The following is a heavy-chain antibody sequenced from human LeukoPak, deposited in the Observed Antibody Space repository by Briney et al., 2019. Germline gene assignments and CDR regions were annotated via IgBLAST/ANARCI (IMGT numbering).Heavy chain of an antibody. CDR2: IYHSGST. V-gene: IGHV4-38-2*01. J-gene: IGHJ4*02. Sequence: HPSETLSLTCAVSGDSISSDYYWAWIRQPPGKGLEWIESIYHSGSTYYNPSLKSRVTISVDTSKNQFSLKVRSVTAADTAVYYCARRYREAYNLQDWGQGTLVTVSS. CDR1: GDSISSDYY. D-gene: IGHD5-24*01. CDR3: ARRYREAYNLQD.